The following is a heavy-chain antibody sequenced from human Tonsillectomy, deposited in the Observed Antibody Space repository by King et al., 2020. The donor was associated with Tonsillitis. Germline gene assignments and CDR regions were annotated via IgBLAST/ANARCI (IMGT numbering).Heavy chain of an antibody. Sequence: VQLVESGGGLIQPGGSLRLSCAASGLTVSSNYMSWVRQAPGKGLEGVSLINSGGSTSYADPGKGRFTISRDNSKNTLYLQIHSLRPEDTAVYYCASDVGDFWSGYSRYWGQGTLVTVSS. J-gene: IGHJ4*02. D-gene: IGHD3-3*01. V-gene: IGHV3-53*01. CDR1: GLTVSSNY. CDR3: ASDVGDFWSGYSRY. CDR2: INSGGST.